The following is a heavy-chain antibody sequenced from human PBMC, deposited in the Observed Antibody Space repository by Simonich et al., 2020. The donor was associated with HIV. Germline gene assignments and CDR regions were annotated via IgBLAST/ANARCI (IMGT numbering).Heavy chain of an antibody. CDR1: GGSFSGNY. Sequence: QVQLQQWGAGLLKPSETLSLTCAVYGGSFSGNYWSWIRRPRGKGLEWIGEINHSRTTNNNPSLKSRVTISVDTSKNQFSLKLSSVTAADTAVYYCARLTAGGLGEYFQHWGQGTLVTVSS. V-gene: IGHV4-34*01. CDR3: ARLTAGGLGEYFQH. D-gene: IGHD6-13*01. CDR2: INHSRTT. J-gene: IGHJ1*01.